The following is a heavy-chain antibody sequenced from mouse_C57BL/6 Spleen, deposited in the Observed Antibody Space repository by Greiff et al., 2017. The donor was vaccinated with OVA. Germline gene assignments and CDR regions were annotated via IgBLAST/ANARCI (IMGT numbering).Heavy chain of an antibody. Sequence: QLQQPGAELVMPGASVKLSCKASGYTFTSYWMHWVKQRPGQGLEWIGEIDPSDSYTNYNQKFKGKSTLTVDKSSSTAYMQLSSLTSEDSAVYYCARGAHYYGSSYYAMDYWGQGTSVTVSS. D-gene: IGHD1-1*01. CDR2: IDPSDSYT. V-gene: IGHV1-69*01. CDR1: GYTFTSYW. J-gene: IGHJ4*01. CDR3: ARGAHYYGSSYYAMDY.